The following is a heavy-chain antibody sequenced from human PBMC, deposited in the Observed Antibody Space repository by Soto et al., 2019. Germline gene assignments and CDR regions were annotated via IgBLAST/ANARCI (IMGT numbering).Heavy chain of an antibody. CDR2: IFRSGTT. CDR3: ASGGDYTWHS. V-gene: IGHV4-4*02. J-gene: IGHJ4*02. CDR1: GGSVSGDSW. D-gene: IGHD4-17*01. Sequence: QVQLQESGPGLVKPSGTLSLTCAVSGGSVSGDSWWSWVRQPPGKGLEWIGEIFRSGTTNYNPSLKSRITVSIDKPKNPFSLKLTSVTAADTAVYYCASGGDYTWHSWGQGTLVTVSS.